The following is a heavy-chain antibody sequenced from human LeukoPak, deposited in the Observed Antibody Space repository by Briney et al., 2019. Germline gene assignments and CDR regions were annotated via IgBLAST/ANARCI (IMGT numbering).Heavy chain of an antibody. Sequence: GASVKVSCKASGYTFTGYYMHWVRQAPGQGLEWMGWINPNSGGTNHAQKFQGRVTMTRDTSISTAYMELSRLRSDDTAVYYCAREWGIVVVPAARDAFDIWGQGTMVTVSS. CDR2: INPNSGGT. CDR1: GYTFTGYY. D-gene: IGHD2-2*01. CDR3: AREWGIVVVPAARDAFDI. J-gene: IGHJ3*02. V-gene: IGHV1-2*02.